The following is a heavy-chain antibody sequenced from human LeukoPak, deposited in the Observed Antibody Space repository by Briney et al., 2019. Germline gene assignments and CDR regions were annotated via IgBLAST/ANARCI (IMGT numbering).Heavy chain of an antibody. Sequence: GGSLRLSCAASGFTFSSYEMNWVRQAPGKGLVWVSRINSDGSSTSYADSVKGRFTISRDNAKNTLYLQMNSLRAEDTAVYYCARVTLRSSGRHDVFDIWGQGTMVTVSS. D-gene: IGHD3-22*01. J-gene: IGHJ3*02. CDR3: ARVTLRSSGRHDVFDI. V-gene: IGHV3-74*01. CDR2: INSDGSST. CDR1: GFTFSSYE.